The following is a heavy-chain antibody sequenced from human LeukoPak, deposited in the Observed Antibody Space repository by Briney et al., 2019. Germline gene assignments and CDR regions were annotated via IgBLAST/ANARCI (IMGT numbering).Heavy chain of an antibody. J-gene: IGHJ4*02. D-gene: IGHD5-12*01. Sequence: SGTLSLTCAVSGGSISSSNWWSWVRQPPGKGLEWIGEIYHSGSTNYNPSLASRVTMSLDKSNNQFSLNLISVTAADTAVYYCTKVYNSGSFDYWGQGILVTVSS. V-gene: IGHV4-4*02. CDR2: IYHSGST. CDR3: TKVYNSGSFDY. CDR1: GGSISSSNW.